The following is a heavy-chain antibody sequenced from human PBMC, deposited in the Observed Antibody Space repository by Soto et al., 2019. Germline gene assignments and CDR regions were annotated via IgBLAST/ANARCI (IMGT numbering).Heavy chain of an antibody. J-gene: IGHJ4*02. Sequence: PGGSLRLSCAASGFTFSSYWMHWVRQAPGKGLVWVSRINSDGSSTSYADSVKGRFTISRDNAKNTLYLQMNSLRAEDTAVYYCARVGGYSSSWYDRYFDCWGQGTLVTVSS. D-gene: IGHD6-13*01. CDR2: INSDGSST. CDR3: ARVGGYSSSWYDRYFDC. CDR1: GFTFSSYW. V-gene: IGHV3-74*01.